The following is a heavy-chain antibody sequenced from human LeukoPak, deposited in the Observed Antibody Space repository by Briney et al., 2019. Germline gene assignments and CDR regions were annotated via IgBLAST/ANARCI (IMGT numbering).Heavy chain of an antibody. V-gene: IGHV4-4*02. J-gene: IGHJ4*02. CDR3: AASIQWLGYFDY. D-gene: IGHD6-19*01. CDR1: GGSISKNNW. CDR2: VFHSGTS. Sequence: SGTLSLTCTVSGGSISKNNWWTWVRQPPGKGLEWIGEVFHSGTSNYNPSLGSRVTLSVDKSKNRFSLQLTSVTAADTAVYYCAASIQWLGYFDYWGRGALVTVSS.